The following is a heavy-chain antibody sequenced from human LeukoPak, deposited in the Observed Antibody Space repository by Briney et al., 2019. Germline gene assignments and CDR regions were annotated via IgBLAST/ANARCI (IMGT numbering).Heavy chain of an antibody. J-gene: IGHJ4*02. CDR1: GFTFSSYS. CDR2: ISSSSSCT. V-gene: IGHV3-21*01. Sequence: GGALRLSRAPSGFTFSSYSMNWVRQAPGKGLEWVSSISSSSSCTSYADSVKGRFTISRDNAKNSLYLQMNSQRAEDTAVYYCARDCGDAPLYYFDYWGQGTLVTVSS. CDR3: ARDCGDAPLYYFDY. D-gene: IGHD4-17*01.